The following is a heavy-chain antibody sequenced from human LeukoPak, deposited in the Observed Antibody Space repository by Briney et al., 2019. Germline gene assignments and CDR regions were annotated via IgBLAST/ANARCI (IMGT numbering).Heavy chain of an antibody. D-gene: IGHD3-10*02. CDR1: GETLTESA. J-gene: IGHJ6*03. V-gene: IGHV1-24*01. CDR3: CSGSNYYHWYMDV. Sequence: ASVKVSCKISGETLTESAIHWVRQAPGKGLEWMGGFEPENGETVYAQKFQGRVTLTEDTSIDTAYMELSGLRSEDTAVYFCCSGSNYYHWYMDVWGKGTTVTVSS. CDR2: FEPENGET.